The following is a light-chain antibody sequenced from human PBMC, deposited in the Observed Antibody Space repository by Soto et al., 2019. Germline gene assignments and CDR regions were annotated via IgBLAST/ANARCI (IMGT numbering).Light chain of an antibody. CDR3: QQYNIYWT. Sequence: AIQLTQSPSSLSASVVDRVTITCRASQGISSALAWYQQKPGKAPKLLIYDASSLESGVPSRFRGSGSGREFTLTISSLQPDDFATYYCQQYNIYWTFGQGTKVDIK. CDR1: QGISSA. CDR2: DAS. J-gene: IGKJ1*01. V-gene: IGKV1-13*02.